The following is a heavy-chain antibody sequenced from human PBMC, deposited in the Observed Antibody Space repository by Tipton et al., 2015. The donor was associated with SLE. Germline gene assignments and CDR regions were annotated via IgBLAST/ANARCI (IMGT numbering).Heavy chain of an antibody. CDR2: IYYGGTI. CDR3: ARTAGRSVKLWYFDL. D-gene: IGHD5-18*01. Sequence: TLSLTCTVSGDSISNGDDYWSWIRQPPGKGLEWIGNIYYGGTIYYNPSLKSRVTMSIDTSKNQFSLKLSSVTDVDTAVYYCARTAGRSVKLWYFDLWGRGTLVTVSS. V-gene: IGHV4-30-4*08. J-gene: IGHJ2*01. CDR1: GDSISNGDDY.